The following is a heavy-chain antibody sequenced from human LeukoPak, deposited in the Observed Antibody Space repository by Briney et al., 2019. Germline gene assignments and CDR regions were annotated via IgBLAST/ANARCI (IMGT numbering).Heavy chain of an antibody. Sequence: GGSLRLSCAASGFTFSSYTMSWVRQAPGKGLEWVSSISSSSSFIYYADSVKGRFTISRDNAKNSLYLQMNSLRAEDTAVYYCARSLGATDAFDIWGQGTLVTVSS. V-gene: IGHV3-21*01. CDR2: ISSSSSFI. CDR1: GFTFSSYT. D-gene: IGHD3-10*01. J-gene: IGHJ3*02. CDR3: ARSLGATDAFDI.